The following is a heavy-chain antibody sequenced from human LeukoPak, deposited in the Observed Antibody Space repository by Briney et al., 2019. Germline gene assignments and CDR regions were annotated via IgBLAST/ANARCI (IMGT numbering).Heavy chain of an antibody. CDR1: GFTFTNYW. D-gene: IGHD2-21*02. CDR2: IYPDGSTT. V-gene: IGHV3-74*01. Sequence: GGSLRLSCAASGFTFTNYWLHWVRQAPGKGLVWVSRIYPDGSTTSYADSVKGRFTISRDNAKNTLYLQMNSLRAEDTAVYYCARTTHCDGAWYFFDYWGQGALVTVST. CDR3: ARTTHCDGAWYFFDY. J-gene: IGHJ4*02.